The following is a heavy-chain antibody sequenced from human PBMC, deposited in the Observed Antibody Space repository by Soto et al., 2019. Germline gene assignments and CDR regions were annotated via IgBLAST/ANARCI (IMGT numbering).Heavy chain of an antibody. CDR3: ARYIVVVPASVREGDYYYYYGMDV. D-gene: IGHD2-2*01. Sequence: SQTLSLTCVISGDSVSSNSAAWNWIRQSPSRGLEWLGRTYYRSKWYNDYAVSVKSRITINPDTSKNQFSLQLNSVTPEDTAVYYCARYIVVVPASVREGDYYYYYGMDVWGQGTTVTAP. CDR1: GDSVSSNSAA. CDR2: TYYRSKWYN. J-gene: IGHJ6*02. V-gene: IGHV6-1*01.